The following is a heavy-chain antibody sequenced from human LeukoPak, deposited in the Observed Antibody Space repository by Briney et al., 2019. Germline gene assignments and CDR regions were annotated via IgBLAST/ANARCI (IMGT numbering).Heavy chain of an antibody. J-gene: IGHJ5*02. CDR3: ARHGDIVATNPTEDNWFDP. D-gene: IGHD5-12*01. Sequence: SETLSLTCAVYGGSFSGYYWSWIRQPPGKGLEWIGEINHSGSTNYNPSLKSRVTISVDTPKNQFSLKLSSVTAADTAVYYCARHGDIVATNPTEDNWFDPWGQGTLVTVSS. CDR1: GGSFSGYY. CDR2: INHSGST. V-gene: IGHV4-34*01.